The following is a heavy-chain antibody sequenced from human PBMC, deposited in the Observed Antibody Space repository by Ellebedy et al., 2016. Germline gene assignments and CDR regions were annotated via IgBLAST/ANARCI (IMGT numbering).Heavy chain of an antibody. CDR1: GLTFRSYD. J-gene: IGHJ4*02. Sequence: GESLKISCEVSGLTFRSYDIHWVRQAPGRGLEWVSYISGGGDTTYYADSVKGRFTISRDNAKNSLHLQMNSLRAEDTAVYYCAKDVLPSDYWGQGTLVTVSS. CDR2: ISGGGDTT. CDR3: AKDVLPSDY. V-gene: IGHV3-48*03.